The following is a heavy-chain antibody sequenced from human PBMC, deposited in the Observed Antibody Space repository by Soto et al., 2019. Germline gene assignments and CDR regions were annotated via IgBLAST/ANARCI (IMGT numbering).Heavy chain of an antibody. J-gene: IGHJ6*03. CDR1: GFTFSNYE. Sequence: EAQLVESGGGLVQPGGSLRLSCAASGFTFSNYEMHWVRQAPGKGLEYVSGISNNGAHTDYAKSVKGRFTISRDNSENSLYLQMGRLSAEDMALYYCARGGYGSWWPNVYMDVWGKETTDTVS. CDR2: ISNNGAHT. V-gene: IGHV3-64*01. D-gene: IGHD6-13*01. CDR3: ARGGYGSWWPNVYMDV.